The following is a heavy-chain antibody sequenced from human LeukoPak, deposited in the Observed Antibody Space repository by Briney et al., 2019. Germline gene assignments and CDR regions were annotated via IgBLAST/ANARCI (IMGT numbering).Heavy chain of an antibody. D-gene: IGHD4-17*01. CDR2: ISGSGGST. CDR1: GFTLSSYA. CDR3: ARYGYGEDYFDY. V-gene: IGHV3-23*01. J-gene: IGHJ4*02. Sequence: GGSLRLSCAASGFTLSSYAMSWVRQAPGKGLEWVSAISGSGGSTYCADSVKGRFTISRDNAKNSLYLQMNSLRAEDTAVYYCARYGYGEDYFDYWGQGTLVTVSS.